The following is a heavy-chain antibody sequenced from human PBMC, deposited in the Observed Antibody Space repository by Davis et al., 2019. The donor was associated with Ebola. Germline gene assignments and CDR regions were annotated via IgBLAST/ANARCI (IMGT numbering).Heavy chain of an antibody. CDR1: GFTFSGSA. Sequence: ASVKVSCKASGFTFSGSAMQWVRQACGQGLEWMGWMNPNSGNTGYVEKFQGRVTMTRNTSTSTAYMELSSLRSEDTAVYYCVRSGVRGYYNGMDVWGQGTTVSVSS. D-gene: IGHD2-8*01. CDR2: MNPNSGNT. CDR3: VRSGVRGYYNGMDV. V-gene: IGHV1-8*01. J-gene: IGHJ6*02.